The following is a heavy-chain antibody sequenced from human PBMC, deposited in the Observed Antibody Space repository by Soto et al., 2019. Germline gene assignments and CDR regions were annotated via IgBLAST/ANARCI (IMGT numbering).Heavy chain of an antibody. CDR1: GFTFSNYG. CDR2: ISYDASDT. J-gene: IGHJ4*02. V-gene: IGHV3-30*18. Sequence: QVQLVESGGGVVQPGRSLRLSCAASGFTFSNYGMHWVRQAPGKGLEWVAVISYDASDTYYADSVKVRFTISRDNSKNTLFLQRNSLRTDDTAVYYCAKDPGYSNSCPFDYWGPGTLVTVSS. CDR3: AKDPGYSNSCPFDY. D-gene: IGHD6-13*01.